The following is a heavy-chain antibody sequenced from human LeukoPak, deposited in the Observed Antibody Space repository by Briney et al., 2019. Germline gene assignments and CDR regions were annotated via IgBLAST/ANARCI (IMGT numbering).Heavy chain of an antibody. CDR3: ARARYYYDSSGYEISDY. CDR2: ISAYNGNT. Sequence: ASVKVSCKASGYTFTSYGISWVRQAPGQGLEWMGWISAYNGNTNYAQKLQGRVTMTTDTSTSTAYMELRSLRSEDTAVYYCARARYYYDSSGYEISDYWGQGTLVTVSS. CDR1: GYTFTSYG. J-gene: IGHJ4*02. V-gene: IGHV1-18*01. D-gene: IGHD3-22*01.